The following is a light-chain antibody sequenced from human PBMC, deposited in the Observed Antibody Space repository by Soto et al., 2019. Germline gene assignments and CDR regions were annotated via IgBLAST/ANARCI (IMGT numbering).Light chain of an antibody. V-gene: IGKV1-39*01. CDR1: QNVNN. CDR3: QQRSAIPRT. Sequence: DIQMSQSPSSLSASVGDRVTITCRARQNVNNLNGYHQKPAKDPKHLLYAAANLVSRVAARFRGSGSGTDFTLTISGLQPEDGATYYCQQRSAIPRTVCQGTKVEVK. CDR2: AAA. J-gene: IGKJ1*01.